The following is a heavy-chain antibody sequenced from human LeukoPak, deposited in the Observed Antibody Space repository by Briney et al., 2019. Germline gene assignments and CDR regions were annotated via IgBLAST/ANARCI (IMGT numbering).Heavy chain of an antibody. V-gene: IGHV3-48*02. J-gene: IGHJ4*02. D-gene: IGHD6-19*01. Sequence: GRSLRLSCAASGFTFSSYSMNWVRQAPGKGLEWVSYIDSSSTTVLYADSVKGRFTISRDNAKNSLYLQMNSLGDEDTAVYYCAKAYWDTFGWYYFDYWGQGTLVTVSS. CDR3: AKAYWDTFGWYYFDY. CDR1: GFTFSSYS. CDR2: IDSSSTTV.